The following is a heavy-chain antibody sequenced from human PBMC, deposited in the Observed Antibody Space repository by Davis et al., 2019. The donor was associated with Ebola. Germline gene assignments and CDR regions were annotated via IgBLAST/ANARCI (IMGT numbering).Heavy chain of an antibody. CDR1: GYTLTELS. V-gene: IGHV1-24*01. CDR2: FDPEDGET. D-gene: IGHD6-19*01. Sequence: ASVKVSCKVSGYTLTELSMHWVRQAPGKGLEWMGGFDPEDGETIYAQKFQGRVTMTEDTSTDTAYMELRSLRSDDTAVYYCARSIAVAGTDWFDPWGQGTLVTVSS. J-gene: IGHJ5*02. CDR3: ARSIAVAGTDWFDP.